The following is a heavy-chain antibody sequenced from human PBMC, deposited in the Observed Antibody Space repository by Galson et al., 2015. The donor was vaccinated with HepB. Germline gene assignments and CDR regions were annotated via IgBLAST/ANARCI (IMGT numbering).Heavy chain of an antibody. Sequence: SVKVSCKASGYTFTSYAMHWVRQAPGQRLEWMGWINAGNGNTKYSQKLQGRVTMTTDTSTSTAYMELRSLRSDDTAVYYCAREGGYSGYDFPDYWGQGTLVTVSS. CDR3: AREGGYSGYDFPDY. D-gene: IGHD5-12*01. V-gene: IGHV1-3*01. CDR1: GYTFTSYA. CDR2: INAGNGNT. J-gene: IGHJ4*02.